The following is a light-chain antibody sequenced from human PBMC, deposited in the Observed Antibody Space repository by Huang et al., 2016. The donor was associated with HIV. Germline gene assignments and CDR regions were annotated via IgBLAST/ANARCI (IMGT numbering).Light chain of an antibody. V-gene: IGKV3-15*01. CDR1: QSITNN. Sequence: EIVMTQSPATLSVSPGERAIFSCRASQSITNNLAWYQLKPGQAPRLLIYGAKTRATGIPARFRCSGSGTEFTLTISSLQSEDFAVYYCQQYTNWPPSFTFGPGTKVDIK. J-gene: IGKJ3*01. CDR2: GAK. CDR3: QQYTNWPPSFT.